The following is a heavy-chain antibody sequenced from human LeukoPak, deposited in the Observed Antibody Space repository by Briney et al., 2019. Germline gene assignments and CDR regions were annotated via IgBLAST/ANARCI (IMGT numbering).Heavy chain of an antibody. CDR3: ARVFCGDYLFDY. CDR2: ISYDGSNK. CDR1: GFTFSSYA. J-gene: IGHJ4*02. Sequence: PGGSLRLSCAASGFTFSSYAMHWVRQAPGKGLEWVAVISYDGSNKYYADSVKGRFTISRDNSKNTLYLQMNSLRAEDTAVYYCARVFCGDYLFDYWGQGTLVTVSS. D-gene: IGHD4-17*01. V-gene: IGHV3-30-3*01.